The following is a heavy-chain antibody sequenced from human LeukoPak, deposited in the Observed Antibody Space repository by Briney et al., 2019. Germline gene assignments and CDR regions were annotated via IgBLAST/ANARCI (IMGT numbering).Heavy chain of an antibody. CDR3: ARVSSPLWFGEGVDYFDY. J-gene: IGHJ4*02. CDR2: INPSGGST. Sequence: EASVKVSCKASGYTFTSYYMHWVRQAPGQGLEWMGIINPSGGSTSYAQKFQGRVTMTRDTSTSTVYMELSSLRSEDTAVYYCARVSSPLWFGEGVDYFDYWGQGTLVTVSS. V-gene: IGHV1-46*01. D-gene: IGHD3-10*01. CDR1: GYTFTSYY.